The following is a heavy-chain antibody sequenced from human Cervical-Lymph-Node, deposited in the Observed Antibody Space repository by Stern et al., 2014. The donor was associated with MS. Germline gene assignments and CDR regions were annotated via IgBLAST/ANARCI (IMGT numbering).Heavy chain of an antibody. D-gene: IGHD6-13*01. CDR3: ARDHGRNWYSDSERAEDFQL. V-gene: IGHV3-48*01. CDR2: IDSSGGTI. J-gene: IGHJ1*01. CDR1: GFTFSSYG. Sequence: EVQLVQSGGDLVQPGGSLRLSCAASGFTFSSYGMIWVRQAPGKGLEYISYIDSSGGTIYYAGSVQGRFTISRDNAKNSLYLQLNSLRVEDTAVYFCARDHGRNWYSDSERAEDFQLWGQGTLVTVSS.